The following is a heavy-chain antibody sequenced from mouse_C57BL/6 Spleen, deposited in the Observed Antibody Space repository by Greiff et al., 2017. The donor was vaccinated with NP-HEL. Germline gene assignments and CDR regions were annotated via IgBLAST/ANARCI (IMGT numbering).Heavy chain of an antibody. CDR3: TRWLLQ. CDR1: GYTFTDYE. J-gene: IGHJ2*01. Sequence: VQLQESGAELVRPGASVTLSCKASGYTFTDYEMHWVKQTPVHGLEWIGAIDPETGGTAYNQKFKGKAILTADKSSSTAYMELRSLTSEDSAVYYCTRWLLQWGQGTTLTVSS. CDR2: IDPETGGT. V-gene: IGHV1-15*01. D-gene: IGHD2-3*01.